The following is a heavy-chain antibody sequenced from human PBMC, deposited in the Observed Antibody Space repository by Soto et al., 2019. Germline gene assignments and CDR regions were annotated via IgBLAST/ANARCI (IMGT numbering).Heavy chain of an antibody. J-gene: IGHJ4*02. V-gene: IGHV3-33*01. CDR3: ARWGIAAGDY. CDR1: GFTFSSYG. CDR2: IWYDGSNK. Sequence: QVQLLESGGGVVQPGRSLRLSCAASGFTFSSYGMHWVSQAPGKGLEWVAVIWYDGSNKYYADSVKGRFTISRDNSKNTLYLQLNSLRAEDTAVYYCARWGIAAGDYWGQGTLVTVSS. D-gene: IGHD6-13*01.